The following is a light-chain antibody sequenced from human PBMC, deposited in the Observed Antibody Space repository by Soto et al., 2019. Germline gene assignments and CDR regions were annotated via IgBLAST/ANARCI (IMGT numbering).Light chain of an antibody. V-gene: IGKV3-20*01. J-gene: IGKJ1*01. CDR1: QSIYNNY. Sequence: EIVLTQSPGTLSLSPGERVTLSCRASQSIYNNYLAWYQQKPGQAPRLLMYGASTRITGIPDRFSGSGSGTDFTLTINRLEPEDFAVYYCQHYVNSLRTFGQGTKVEIK. CDR3: QHYVNSLRT. CDR2: GAS.